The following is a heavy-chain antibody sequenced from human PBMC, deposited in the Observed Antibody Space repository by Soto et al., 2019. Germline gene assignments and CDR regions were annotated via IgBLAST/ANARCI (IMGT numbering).Heavy chain of an antibody. V-gene: IGHV3-30*18. CDR1: GFTFSSYG. Sequence: QVQLVESGGGVVQPGRSLRLSCAASGFTFSSYGMHWVRQAPGKGLEWVAVISYDGSNKYYADSVKGRFTISRDNSRNTLYLQMNSRRAEDTAVYYCANVALEPYYYYYYMDVWGKGTTVTVSS. J-gene: IGHJ6*03. CDR3: ANVALEPYYYYYYMDV. CDR2: ISYDGSNK. D-gene: IGHD1-1*01.